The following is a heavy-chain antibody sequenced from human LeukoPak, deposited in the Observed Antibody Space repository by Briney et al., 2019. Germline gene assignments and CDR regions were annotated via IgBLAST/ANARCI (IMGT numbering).Heavy chain of an antibody. V-gene: IGHV3-30*18. Sequence: GGSLRLSCAASGFTFSSYGMHWVRQAPGKGLEWVAVISYDGSNKYYADSVRGRFTISRDNSKNTLYLQMNSLRAEDTAVYYCAKDSTPYYFDYWGQGTLVTVSS. D-gene: IGHD2-15*01. J-gene: IGHJ4*02. CDR3: AKDSTPYYFDY. CDR1: GFTFSSYG. CDR2: ISYDGSNK.